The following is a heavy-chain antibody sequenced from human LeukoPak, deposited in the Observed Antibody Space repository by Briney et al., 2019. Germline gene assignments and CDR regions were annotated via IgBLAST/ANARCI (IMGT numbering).Heavy chain of an antibody. J-gene: IGHJ4*02. Sequence: ASVKVSCKAPGYTFTSNYIHWVRQAPGQGLEWMGMIYPRDGSTSYAQKFQGRVTVTRDTSTSTVHMELSGLRSEDTAVYYCARVPKGASTKIDYWGQGTLVTVSS. CDR2: IYPRDGST. D-gene: IGHD2-15*01. V-gene: IGHV1-46*01. CDR1: GYTFTSNY. CDR3: ARVPKGASTKIDY.